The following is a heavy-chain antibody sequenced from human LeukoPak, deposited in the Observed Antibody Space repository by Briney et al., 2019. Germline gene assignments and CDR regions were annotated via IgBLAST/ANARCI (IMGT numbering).Heavy chain of an antibody. Sequence: PGGSLRLSCEASGFTFSSFWMHWVRQAPGKGLVWVSRINTDESGTSYADSVKGRFTISRDNAKNALYLQMSSLRAEDTAVYYCASSGVGSSWFYYWGQGTLVTVSS. D-gene: IGHD6-13*01. J-gene: IGHJ4*02. CDR1: GFTFSSFW. CDR2: INTDESGT. V-gene: IGHV3-74*01. CDR3: ASSGVGSSWFYY.